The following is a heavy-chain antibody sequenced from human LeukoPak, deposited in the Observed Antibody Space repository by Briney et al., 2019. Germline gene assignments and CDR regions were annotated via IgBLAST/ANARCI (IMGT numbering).Heavy chain of an antibody. V-gene: IGHV3-21*01. J-gene: IGHJ3*02. D-gene: IGHD6-19*01. CDR3: ARGSISIAVAADAFDI. Sequence: GGSLRLSCAASGFTFSSYSMNWVRQAPGKGLEWVSSMSSSSKYIYYADSVKGRFTISRDNAKNSLFLQMNSLRAEDTAVYYCARGSISIAVAADAFDIWGQGTMVTVSS. CDR2: MSSSSKYI. CDR1: GFTFSSYS.